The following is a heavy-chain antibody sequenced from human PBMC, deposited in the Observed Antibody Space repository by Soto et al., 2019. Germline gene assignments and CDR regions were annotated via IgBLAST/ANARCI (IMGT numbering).Heavy chain of an antibody. CDR3: ASDMSTT. V-gene: IGHV1-8*01. Sequence: QVQLLQSGAEVKKPGASVKVSCKASGYTFTSHDINWMRQTTGQGLEWMGWMNPNSGHTNSAQKFQGRVTMTRDTSINTAYMELTNLRSEDTAIYYCASDMSTTWGQGTLVTVSS. CDR1: GYTFTSHD. CDR2: MNPNSGHT. D-gene: IGHD2-2*01. J-gene: IGHJ5*02.